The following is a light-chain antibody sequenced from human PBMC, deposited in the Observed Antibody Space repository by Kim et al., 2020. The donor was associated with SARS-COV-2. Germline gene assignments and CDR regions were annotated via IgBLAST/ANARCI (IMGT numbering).Light chain of an antibody. CDR3: QTWGTGILV. Sequence: SVKLTCTLSSGHSNYAFAWHQQQPEKGPRYLMKLNSDGSHSKGDGIPDRFSGSSSGAERYLTISSLQSEDEADYYCQTWGTGILVFGGGTKLTVL. CDR1: SGHSNYA. V-gene: IGLV4-69*01. J-gene: IGLJ3*02. CDR2: LNSDGSH.